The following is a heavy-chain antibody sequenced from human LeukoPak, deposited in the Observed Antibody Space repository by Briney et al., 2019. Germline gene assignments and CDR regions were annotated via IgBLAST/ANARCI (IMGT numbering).Heavy chain of an antibody. CDR3: ARGPRLRRLHDY. CDR2: IYSGGSR. V-gene: IGHV3-66*01. CDR1: GFSVSSNY. J-gene: IGHJ4*02. D-gene: IGHD3-16*01. Sequence: GGSLRLSCAASGFSVSSNYMSWVRQAPGKGLEWVSIIYSGGSRYYADSVKGRFTISRDNSKNTLYLQMNSLGAEDTAVYYCARGPRLRRLHDYWGQGTLVTVSS.